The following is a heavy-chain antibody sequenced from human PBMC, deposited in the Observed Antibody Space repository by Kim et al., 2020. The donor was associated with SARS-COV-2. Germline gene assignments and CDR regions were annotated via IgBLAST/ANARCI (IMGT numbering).Heavy chain of an antibody. D-gene: IGHD3-10*01. V-gene: IGHV5-51*01. CDR1: GYSFTSYW. J-gene: IGHJ4*02. CDR3: GRGWLPWFGGSRGGY. CDR2: IYPGDSDT. Sequence: GESLKISCKGSGYSFTSYWIGWVRQMPGKGLERMGIIYPGDSDTRYSPSFQGQVTISADKSISTAYLQWSSLKASDTAMYYCGRGWLPWFGGSRGGYWGQGTLVTVSS.